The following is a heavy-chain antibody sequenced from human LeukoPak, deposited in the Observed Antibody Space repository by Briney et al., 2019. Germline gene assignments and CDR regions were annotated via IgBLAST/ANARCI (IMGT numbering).Heavy chain of an antibody. CDR2: IYHSGST. D-gene: IGHD4-17*01. Sequence: KPSETLSLTCAVSGGSISSSNWWRWVRQPPGKGLEWIGEIYHSGSTNYNPSLKSRVTISVDKSKNQFSLKLSSVTAADTAVYYCARTPGSYDYGDYEGYFDYWGPGTLVTVSS. CDR1: GGSISSSNW. CDR3: ARTPGSYDYGDYEGYFDY. V-gene: IGHV4-4*02. J-gene: IGHJ4*02.